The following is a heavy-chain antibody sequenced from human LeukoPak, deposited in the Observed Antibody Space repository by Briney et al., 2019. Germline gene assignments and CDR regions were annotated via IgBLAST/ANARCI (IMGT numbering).Heavy chain of an antibody. V-gene: IGHV4-39*07. CDR2: IYYSGST. J-gene: IGHJ6*03. CDR3: ARGRYDFWSGYSGARNYYYYMDV. D-gene: IGHD3-3*01. Sequence: PSETLSLTCTVSGGSISSSSYYWGWIRQPPGKGLEWIGSIYYSGSTYYNPSLKSRVTISVDTSKNQFSLKLSSVTAADTAVYYCARGRYDFWSGYSGARNYYYYMDVWGKGTTVTVSS. CDR1: GGSISSSSYY.